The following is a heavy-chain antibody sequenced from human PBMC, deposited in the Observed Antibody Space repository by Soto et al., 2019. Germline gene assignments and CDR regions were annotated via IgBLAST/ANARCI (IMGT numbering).Heavy chain of an antibody. D-gene: IGHD3-3*01. V-gene: IGHV3-7*03. CDR2: MKKDGSEK. CDR1: GFTFGDYW. J-gene: IGHJ4*02. CDR3: AKLGSGYYTGLYFDY. Sequence: EVQLVESGGALVQRGGSLRLSCAASGFTFGDYWMSWVRQAQGKGLEWVAHMKKDGSEKYYVDSVKGRFTVSRDNAKNSLYLQMDSLRAEDTAVYYCAKLGSGYYTGLYFDYWGQGTLVTVSS.